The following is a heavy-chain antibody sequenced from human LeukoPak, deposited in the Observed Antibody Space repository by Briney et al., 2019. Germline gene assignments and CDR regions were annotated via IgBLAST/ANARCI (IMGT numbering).Heavy chain of an antibody. Sequence: GASVKVSCMASGYXFTGYYMHWVRQAPGQGLEWMGWINPNSGGTNYAQKFQGRVTMTRDTSISTAYMELSRLRSDDTAVYYCARDHGSGSYGIIDPWGQGTLVTVSS. V-gene: IGHV1-2*02. CDR3: ARDHGSGSYGIIDP. CDR2: INPNSGGT. D-gene: IGHD3-10*01. CDR1: GYXFTGYY. J-gene: IGHJ5*02.